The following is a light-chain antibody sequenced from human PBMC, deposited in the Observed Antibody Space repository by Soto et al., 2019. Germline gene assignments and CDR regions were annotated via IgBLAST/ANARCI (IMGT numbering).Light chain of an antibody. CDR3: QTWGTGIHVV. CDR2: LDSDGSH. CDR1: SGHSSYA. J-gene: IGLJ2*01. Sequence: QSVLTQSPSASASLGASVKLTCTLSSGHSSYAIAWHQQQPEKGPRYLMKLDSDGSHTKGDAIPDRFSGSSSAAERYLTISRLQSEVEADYYCQTWGTGIHVVFGGGTNLTVL. V-gene: IGLV4-69*01.